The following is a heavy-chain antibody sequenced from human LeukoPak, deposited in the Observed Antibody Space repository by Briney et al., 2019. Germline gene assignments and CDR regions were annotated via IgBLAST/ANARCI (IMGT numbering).Heavy chain of an antibody. V-gene: IGHV4-59*11. CDR1: GGSISSHY. Sequence: SETLSLTCTVSGGSISSHYWSWIRQPPGKGLEWMRYIYYSGSTNYNPSLKSRVTISVDTSKNQFSLKLSSVTAADTALYYCVTLHSGWYIFDYWGQGTLVTVSS. J-gene: IGHJ4*02. CDR2: IYYSGST. D-gene: IGHD6-19*01. CDR3: VTLHSGWYIFDY.